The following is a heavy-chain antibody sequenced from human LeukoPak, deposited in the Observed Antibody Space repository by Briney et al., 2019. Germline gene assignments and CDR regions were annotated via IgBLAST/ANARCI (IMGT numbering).Heavy chain of an antibody. Sequence: PGRSLRHSCAASGFTLSSHGMRWVRHPPGKGMGWVAVIWYDGSNKYYAEPVKGRLTICRDNCKNTQYLQMNSLRAEDTAVYYCATQYCSSTSCYSFSGLWRQGTLVSVSS. CDR2: IWYDGSNK. D-gene: IGHD2-2*01. CDR3: ATQYCSSTSCYSFSGL. J-gene: IGHJ4*02. CDR1: GFTLSSHG. V-gene: IGHV3-33*01.